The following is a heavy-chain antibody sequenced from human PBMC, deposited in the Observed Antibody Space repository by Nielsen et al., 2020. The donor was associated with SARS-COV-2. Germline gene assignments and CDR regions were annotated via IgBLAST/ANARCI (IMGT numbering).Heavy chain of an antibody. D-gene: IGHD4-17*01. CDR2: IYYSGST. CDR1: GGSISSGDYY. CDR3: ARTTVTTAFDY. J-gene: IGHJ4*02. V-gene: IGHV4-30-4*01. Sequence: SETLSLTCTVSGGSISSGDYYWNWVRQPPGKGLEWIGHIYYSGSTYYNPSLKSRVTTSEDTSKNQFSLNLSSVTAADTAVYYCARTTVTTAFDYWGQGTLVTVSS.